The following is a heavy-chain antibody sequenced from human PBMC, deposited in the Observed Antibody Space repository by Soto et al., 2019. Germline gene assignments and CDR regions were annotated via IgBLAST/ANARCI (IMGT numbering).Heavy chain of an antibody. V-gene: IGHV3-23*01. CDR2: ISGSGINT. J-gene: IGHJ4*02. CDR3: AFGYYDLWSGYYGIYYFDY. Sequence: LRLSCAASGFSFSNYAMIWVRQGPGKGLEWVSAISGSGINTYYADSVKGRFTISRDNSKNTLNLQMDSLRAEDTAVYYCAFGYYDLWSGYYGIYYFDYWGQGTMATV. D-gene: IGHD3-3*01. CDR1: GFSFSNYA.